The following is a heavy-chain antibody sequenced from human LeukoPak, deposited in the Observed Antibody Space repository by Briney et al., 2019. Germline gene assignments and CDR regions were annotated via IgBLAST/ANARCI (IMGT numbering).Heavy chain of an antibody. CDR1: GFTFSSYW. CDR3: ARGTQYYYGIYYYMDV. Sequence: PGGSLRLSCAASGFTFSSYWMSWVRQAPGKGLEWVANIKQDGSEKYYVDSVKGRFTISRDNAKNSLYLQMNSLRAEDTAVYYCARGTQYYYGIYYYMDVWGKGTTVTVSS. V-gene: IGHV3-7*01. D-gene: IGHD3-10*01. J-gene: IGHJ6*03. CDR2: IKQDGSEK.